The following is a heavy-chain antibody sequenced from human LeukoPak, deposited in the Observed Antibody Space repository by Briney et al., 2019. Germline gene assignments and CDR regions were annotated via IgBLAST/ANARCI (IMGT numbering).Heavy chain of an antibody. CDR1: GFTFSSYG. J-gene: IGHJ4*02. CDR2: ISYDGSNK. CDR3: AKGPDFDY. Sequence: GGSLKLSCAASGFTFSSYGMHWVRQAPGKGLEWVAVISYDGSNKYYADSVKGRFTISRDNSKNTLYLQMNSLRAEDTAVYYCAKGPDFDYWGQGTLVTVSS. V-gene: IGHV3-30*18.